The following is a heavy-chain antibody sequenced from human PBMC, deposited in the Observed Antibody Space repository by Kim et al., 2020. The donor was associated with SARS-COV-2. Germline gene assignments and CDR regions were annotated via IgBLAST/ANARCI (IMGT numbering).Heavy chain of an antibody. CDR2: ISSSSSYI. Sequence: GGSLRLSCAASGFTFSSYSMNWVRQAPGKGLEWVSSISSSSSYIYYADSVKGRFTISRDNAKNSLYLQMNSLRAEDTAVYYCASGYSGYGEFIFDYWGQGTLVTVSS. V-gene: IGHV3-21*04. D-gene: IGHD5-12*01. J-gene: IGHJ4*02. CDR1: GFTFSSYS. CDR3: ASGYSGYGEFIFDY.